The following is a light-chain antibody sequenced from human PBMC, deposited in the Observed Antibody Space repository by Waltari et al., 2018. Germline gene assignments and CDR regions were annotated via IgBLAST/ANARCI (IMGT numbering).Light chain of an antibody. Sequence: DIQMTQSPSTLSASVGDRVTITCRASQSLSAWLAWYQQKPGKAPYLLIQGASSLQSGVPSRFSGRGSETEYTLTISSLQPDDFATYHCQQNKVYPLTFGGGTTVEMK. CDR1: QSLSAW. V-gene: IGKV1-5*03. J-gene: IGKJ4*01. CDR3: QQNKVYPLT. CDR2: GAS.